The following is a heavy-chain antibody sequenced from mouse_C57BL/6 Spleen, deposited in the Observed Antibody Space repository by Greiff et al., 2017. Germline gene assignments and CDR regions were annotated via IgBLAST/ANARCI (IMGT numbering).Heavy chain of an antibody. V-gene: IGHV5-16*01. D-gene: IGHD1-1*01. Sequence: EVQLVESEGGLVQPGSSMKLSCTASGFTFSDYYMAWVRQVPEKGLEWVANINYDGSSTYYLDSLKSRFIISRDNAKNILYLQMSSLKSEDTATYYCARGDYGHYYAMDYWGQGTSVTVSS. CDR1: GFTFSDYY. J-gene: IGHJ4*01. CDR3: ARGDYGHYYAMDY. CDR2: INYDGSST.